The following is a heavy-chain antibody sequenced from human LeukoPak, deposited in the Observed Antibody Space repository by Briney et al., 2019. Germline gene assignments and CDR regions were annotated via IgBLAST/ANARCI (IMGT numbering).Heavy chain of an antibody. Sequence: GGSLRLSCAASGFIFSDYSMNWVRQAPGRGLEWLSYIGLDSGFTSYADSVKGRFTISSDTARNSLYLHLNSLRAEGTALYFCARDHNWAFDSWGQGTLVTVSS. CDR2: IGLDSGFT. V-gene: IGHV3-21*05. CDR1: GFIFSDYS. CDR3: ARDHNWAFDS. D-gene: IGHD1-20*01. J-gene: IGHJ4*02.